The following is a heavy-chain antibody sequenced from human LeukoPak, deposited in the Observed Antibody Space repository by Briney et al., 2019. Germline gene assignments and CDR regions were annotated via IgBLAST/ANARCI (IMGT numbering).Heavy chain of an antibody. CDR2: IYHSGST. Sequence: SETLSLTCTVSGGSISSYYWSWIRQPPGKGLEWIGYIYHSGSTNYNPSLKSRVTISVDPSKNQFSLKLTSVTAADTAVYYCARANILTSITSWGQGTMVTVSS. V-gene: IGHV4-59*01. CDR1: GGSISSYY. J-gene: IGHJ3*01. D-gene: IGHD3-9*01. CDR3: ARANILTSITS.